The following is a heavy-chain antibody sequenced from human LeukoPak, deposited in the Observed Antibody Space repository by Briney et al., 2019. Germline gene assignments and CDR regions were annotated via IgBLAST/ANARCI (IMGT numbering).Heavy chain of an antibody. CDR1: GGSFSGYY. CDR2: INHSGST. J-gene: IGHJ5*02. V-gene: IGHV4-34*01. D-gene: IGHD3-9*01. CDR3: ARQCVRYFDWLLKGPCPFDP. Sequence: KTSETLSLTCAVYGGSFSGYYWSWIRQPPGKGLEWIGEINHSGSTNYNPSLKSRVTISVDTSKNQFSLKLSSVTAADTAVYYCARQCVRYFDWLLKGPCPFDPWGQGTLVTVSS.